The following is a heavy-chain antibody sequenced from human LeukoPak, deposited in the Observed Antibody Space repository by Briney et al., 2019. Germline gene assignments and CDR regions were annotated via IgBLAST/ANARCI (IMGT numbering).Heavy chain of an antibody. CDR1: GFTFSSYE. CDR3: ARSVRGLAVASHFDY. J-gene: IGHJ4*02. V-gene: IGHV3-48*03. CDR2: ISSSGSTI. D-gene: IGHD6-19*01. Sequence: GGSLRLSCAASGFTFSSYEMNWVRQAPGKGLEWVSYISSSGSTIYYADSVKGRFTVSRDNAKNSLYLQMNSLRAEDTAVYYCARSVRGLAVASHFDYWGQGTPVTVSS.